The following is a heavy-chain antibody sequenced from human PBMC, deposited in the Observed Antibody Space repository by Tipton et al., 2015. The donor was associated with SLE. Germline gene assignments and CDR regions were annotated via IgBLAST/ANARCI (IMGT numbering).Heavy chain of an antibody. D-gene: IGHD4-11*01. Sequence: TLSLTCTVSGGSLSSYYWSWTRQPPGKGLEWIGFIFFTGSTDYNPSLQSRVTISVDTSENQFSLRLTSVTAADTAVYYCARSGDYSGIYYYGFDVWGQGTTVTVSS. CDR2: IFFTGST. V-gene: IGHV4-59*01. J-gene: IGHJ6*02. CDR3: ARSGDYSGIYYYGFDV. CDR1: GGSLSSYY.